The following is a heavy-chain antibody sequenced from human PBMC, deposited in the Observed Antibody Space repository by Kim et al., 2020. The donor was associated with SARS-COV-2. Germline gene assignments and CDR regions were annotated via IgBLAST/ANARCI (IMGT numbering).Heavy chain of an antibody. D-gene: IGHD4-17*01. V-gene: IGHV3-23*01. J-gene: IGHJ5*02. CDR3: AKDPNDYGDYEGFDP. Sequence: DSVKGRFTISRDKSKNTLYLQMNSLRAEDTAVYYCAKDPNDYGDYEGFDPWGQGTLVTVSS.